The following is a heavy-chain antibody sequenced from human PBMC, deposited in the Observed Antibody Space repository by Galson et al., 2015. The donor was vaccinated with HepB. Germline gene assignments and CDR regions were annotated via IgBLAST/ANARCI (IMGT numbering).Heavy chain of an antibody. D-gene: IGHD5-24*01. J-gene: IGHJ1*01. V-gene: IGHV3-74*01. CDR2: INSDGSST. Sequence: SLRLSCAASGFTFSSSWMHWVRQAPGKGLVWVSRINSDGSSTNYADSVKGRFTISRDNARNTLYLQMNSLRAEDTAVYYCATLRDGYSSFFKPWGQGTLVTVSS. CDR3: ATLRDGYSSFFKP. CDR1: GFTFSSSW.